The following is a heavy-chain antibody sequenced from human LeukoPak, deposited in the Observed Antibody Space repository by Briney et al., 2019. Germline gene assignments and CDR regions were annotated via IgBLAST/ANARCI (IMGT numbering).Heavy chain of an antibody. CDR2: INPNSGGT. J-gene: IGHJ4*02. Sequence: ASVKVSCKASGYTFTGYYMHWVRQAPGQGLEWMGWINPNSGGTNYAQKFQGRVTMTRDTSISTAYMELSRLRSDDTAVYYCARDAVVSPPLGYWGQGTLVTVSS. CDR1: GYTFTGYY. D-gene: IGHD2-15*01. V-gene: IGHV1-2*02. CDR3: ARDAVVSPPLGY.